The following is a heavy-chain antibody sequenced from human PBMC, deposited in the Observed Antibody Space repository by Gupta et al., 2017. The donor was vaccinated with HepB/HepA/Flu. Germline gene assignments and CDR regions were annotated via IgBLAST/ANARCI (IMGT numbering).Heavy chain of an antibody. J-gene: IGHJ6*03. D-gene: IGHD7-27*01. CDR1: GYTFTSYG. CDR2: ISAYNGKT. V-gene: IGHV1-18*01. Sequence: VQLVQSGGEVKHPGASVKLSCKASGYTFTSYGFTWVRQAPGQGLEWIGWISAYNGKTDYAQKFQGRVTMTTETSKSTADMELRSLRSDDTAVYYCGRWGPMYYYMDVWGKGTTVSVSS. CDR3: GRWGPMYYYMDV.